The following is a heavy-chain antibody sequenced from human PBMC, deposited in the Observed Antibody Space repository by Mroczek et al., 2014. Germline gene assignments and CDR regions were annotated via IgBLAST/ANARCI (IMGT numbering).Heavy chain of an antibody. V-gene: IGHV3-23*04. J-gene: IGHJ4*02. D-gene: IGHD2-15*01. CDR3: ASDIVVVVAATHY. Sequence: VQLVQSGEAWYSLGGSLRLSCAASGFTFSSYAMSWVRQAPGKGLEWVSAISGSGGSTYYADSVKGRFTISRDNSKNTLYLQMNSLRAEDTAVYYCASDIVVVVAATHYWGQGTLVTVSS. CDR1: GFTFSSYA. CDR2: ISGSGGST.